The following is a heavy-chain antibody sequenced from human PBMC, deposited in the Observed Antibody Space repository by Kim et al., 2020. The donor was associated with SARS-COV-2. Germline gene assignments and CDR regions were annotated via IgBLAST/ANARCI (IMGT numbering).Heavy chain of an antibody. J-gene: IGHJ4*02. V-gene: IGHV1-24*01. Sequence: AQKFQGRVTMTEDTSTDTAYMELSSLRSEDTAVYYCATAPITMVRGMMGYWGQGTLVTVSS. D-gene: IGHD3-10*01. CDR3: ATAPITMVRGMMGY.